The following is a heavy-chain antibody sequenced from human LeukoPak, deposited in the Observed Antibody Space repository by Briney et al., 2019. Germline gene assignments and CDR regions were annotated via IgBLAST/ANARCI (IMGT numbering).Heavy chain of an antibody. Sequence: PGGSLRLSCAASGFTFSSYGMHWVRQAPGKGQEWVAVISYDGSNKYYADSVKGRFTISRDNSKNTLYLQMNSLRAEDTAVYYCAKDIVVVAATPEYYFDYWGQGTLVTVSS. CDR1: GFTFSSYG. CDR2: ISYDGSNK. V-gene: IGHV3-30*18. D-gene: IGHD2-15*01. CDR3: AKDIVVVAATPEYYFDY. J-gene: IGHJ4*02.